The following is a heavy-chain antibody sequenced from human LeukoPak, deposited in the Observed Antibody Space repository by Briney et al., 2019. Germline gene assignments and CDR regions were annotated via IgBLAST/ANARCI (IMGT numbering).Heavy chain of an antibody. D-gene: IGHD2-15*01. V-gene: IGHV4-30-4*01. CDR1: GGSISSGDYY. CDR3: ARASEYCSGGRCYYPVDY. CDR2: IYHSGST. Sequence: SQTLSLTCTVSGGSISSGDYYWSWIRQPPGKGLEGIGYIYHSGSTYYNPSLKSRVTISVDTSKSQFSPKLSSVTAADTAVYYCARASEYCSGGRCYYPVDYWGQGTLVTVSS. J-gene: IGHJ4*02.